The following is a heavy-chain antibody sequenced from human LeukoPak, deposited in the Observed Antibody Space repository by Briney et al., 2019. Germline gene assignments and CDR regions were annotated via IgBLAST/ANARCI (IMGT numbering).Heavy chain of an antibody. V-gene: IGHV4-30-2*02. CDR3: ASLATYGDSLYYYYYYMDV. Sequence: SETLSLTCAVSGGSISSGGYSWSWIRQPPGKGLEWIGYIYHSGSTYYNPSLKSRVTISVDTSKNQFSLKLSSVTAADTAVYYCASLATYGDSLYYYYYYMDVWGKGTTVTVSS. J-gene: IGHJ6*03. CDR1: GGSISSGGYS. D-gene: IGHD4-17*01. CDR2: IYHSGST.